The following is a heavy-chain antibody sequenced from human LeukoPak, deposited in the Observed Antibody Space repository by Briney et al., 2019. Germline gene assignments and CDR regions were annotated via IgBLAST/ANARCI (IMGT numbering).Heavy chain of an antibody. CDR3: ARAPREWLLGYYFDY. D-gene: IGHD3-3*01. Sequence: GGSLRLSCAASGFTFSSYWMSWVRQAPGKGLEWVANVKFDGSEKYYVDSVKGRFTISRDNAKNSLYLQMNSLRAEDTAVYYCARAPREWLLGYYFDYWGQGTLVTVSS. J-gene: IGHJ4*02. CDR2: VKFDGSEK. CDR1: GFTFSSYW. V-gene: IGHV3-7*01.